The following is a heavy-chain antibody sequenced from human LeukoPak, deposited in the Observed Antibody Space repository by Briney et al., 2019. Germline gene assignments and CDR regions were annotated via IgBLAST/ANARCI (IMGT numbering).Heavy chain of an antibody. CDR3: ARAPREWLLGYYFDY. D-gene: IGHD3-3*01. Sequence: GGSLRLSCAASGFTFSSYWMSWVRQAPGKGLEWVANVKFDGSEKYYVDSVKGRFTISRDNAKNSLYLQMNSLRAEDTAVYYCARAPREWLLGYYFDYWGQGTLVTVSS. J-gene: IGHJ4*02. CDR2: VKFDGSEK. CDR1: GFTFSSYW. V-gene: IGHV3-7*01.